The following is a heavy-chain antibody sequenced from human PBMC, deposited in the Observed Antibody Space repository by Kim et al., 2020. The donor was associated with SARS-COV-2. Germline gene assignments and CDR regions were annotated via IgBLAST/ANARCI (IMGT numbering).Heavy chain of an antibody. J-gene: IGHJ4*02. CDR3: ARASAGDYYGSGSYFLDY. D-gene: IGHD3-10*01. CDR1: GGSISSGGYY. Sequence: SETLSLTCTVSGGSISSGGYYWSWIRQHPGKGLEWIGYIYYSGSTYYNPSLKSRVTISVDTSKNQFSLKLSSVTAADTAVYYCARASAGDYYGSGSYFLDYWGQGTLVTVSS. CDR2: IYYSGST. V-gene: IGHV4-31*03.